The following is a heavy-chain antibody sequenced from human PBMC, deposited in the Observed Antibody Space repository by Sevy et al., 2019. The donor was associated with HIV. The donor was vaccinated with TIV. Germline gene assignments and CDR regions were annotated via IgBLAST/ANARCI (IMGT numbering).Heavy chain of an antibody. CDR1: GYSISSGYY. Sequence: SETLSLTCAVSGYSISSGYYWGWIRQPPGKGLEWIGSIYHSGSTYYNPSLKSRVTISVDTSKNQFSLKLSSVTAADTAVYYCAREGPLSGYDFWSGYYKGGGYYFDYWGQGTLVTVSS. CDR2: IYHSGST. J-gene: IGHJ4*02. D-gene: IGHD3-3*01. CDR3: AREGPLSGYDFWSGYYKGGGYYFDY. V-gene: IGHV4-38-2*02.